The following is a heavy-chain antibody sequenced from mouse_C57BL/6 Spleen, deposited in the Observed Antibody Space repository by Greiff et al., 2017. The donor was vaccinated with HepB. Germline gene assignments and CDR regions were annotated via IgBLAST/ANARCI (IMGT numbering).Heavy chain of an antibody. V-gene: IGHV5-17*01. CDR2: ISSGSSTI. J-gene: IGHJ4*01. CDR1: GFTFSDYG. Sequence: EVQGVESGGGLVKPGGSLKLSCAASGFTFSDYGMHWVRQAPEKGLEWVAYISSGSSTIYYADTVKGRFTISRDNAKNTLFLQMTSLRSEDMAMYYCARDDYDEVYYAMDYWGQGTSVTVSS. CDR3: ARDDYDEVYYAMDY. D-gene: IGHD2-4*01.